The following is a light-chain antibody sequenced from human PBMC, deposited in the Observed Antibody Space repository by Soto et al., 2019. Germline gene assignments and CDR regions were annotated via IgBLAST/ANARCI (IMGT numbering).Light chain of an antibody. J-gene: IGKJ5*01. CDR2: KAS. Sequence: IQMTQYPSTLSASVGDRFTITCRASQSIGTWLAWYQQKPGKAPKLLIYKASTLKSGVPSRFSGSGSGTEFTLTISSLQPEDFGTYYCQQTDSFPITFGQGTRLEI. V-gene: IGKV1-5*03. CDR3: QQTDSFPIT. CDR1: QSIGTW.